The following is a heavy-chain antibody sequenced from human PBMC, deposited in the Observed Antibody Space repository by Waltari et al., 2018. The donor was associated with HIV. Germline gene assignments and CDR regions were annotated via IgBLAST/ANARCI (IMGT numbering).Heavy chain of an antibody. Sequence: EVQLVESGGGLVQPGGSLRLSCAASGFTFSSYWMSWVRQAPGKGLEWVANIKQDGSEKYYVDSRKGRFTISRDNAKTSLYLQINSLRAEDTAVYYCAGRSPARRLNWFDPWGQGTLVIVSS. CDR3: AGRSPARRLNWFDP. D-gene: IGHD2-8*01. CDR1: GFTFSSYW. J-gene: IGHJ5*02. V-gene: IGHV3-7*01. CDR2: IKQDGSEK.